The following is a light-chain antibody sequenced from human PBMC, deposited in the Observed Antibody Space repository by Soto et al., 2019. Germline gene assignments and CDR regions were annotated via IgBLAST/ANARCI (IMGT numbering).Light chain of an antibody. CDR3: QHYNSYSEA. Sequence: EIVMSQSPPAVPVTPGERVTRSCRASQSVSIDLAWYQQKPGQAPRLLIYGASTRATDIPPSFTGSGSGTEFTLTISSLQPDDFATYYCQHYNSYSEAFGQGAKVDI. J-gene: IGKJ1*01. V-gene: IGKV3-15*01. CDR1: QSVSID. CDR2: GAS.